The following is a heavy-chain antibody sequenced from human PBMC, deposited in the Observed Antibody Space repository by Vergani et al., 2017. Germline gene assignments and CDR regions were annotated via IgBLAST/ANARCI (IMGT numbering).Heavy chain of an antibody. Sequence: QVQLQESGPGLVKPSQTLSLTCTVSGGSISSGGYSWSWIRQPPGKGLEWIGYIYYIGSTYYNPSLKSLVTITVDTSKNQFSLKLSSVTAAYTAVYYCGRGDIAVAAFDYWGQGTLVTVSS. V-gene: IGHV4-31*01. CDR1: GGSISSGGYS. CDR3: GRGDIAVAAFDY. J-gene: IGHJ4*02. D-gene: IGHD6-19*01. CDR2: IYYIGST.